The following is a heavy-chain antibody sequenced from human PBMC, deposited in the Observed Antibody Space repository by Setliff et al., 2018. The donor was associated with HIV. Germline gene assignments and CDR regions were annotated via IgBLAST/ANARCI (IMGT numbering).Heavy chain of an antibody. V-gene: IGHV4-39*02. J-gene: IGHJ3*02. CDR3: ARDYRKGFDI. CDR1: GGSISSSSYY. Sequence: SETLSLTCTVSGGSISSSSYYWGWIRQPPGKGLEWIGSIFYSGNMYYNPSLKSRVAIFVDTSKNQFSLRLRSVTAADTSVYYCARDYRKGFDIWGQGTLVTVSS. D-gene: IGHD1-26*01. CDR2: IFYSGNM.